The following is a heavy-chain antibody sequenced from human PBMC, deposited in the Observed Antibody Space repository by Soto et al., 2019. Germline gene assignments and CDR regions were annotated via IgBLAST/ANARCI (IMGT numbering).Heavy chain of an antibody. CDR1: GFNFDDFA. D-gene: IGHD3-16*01. CDR3: ARVIARIAYRDYAMDV. CDR2: IRWNGETP. J-gene: IGHJ6*04. Sequence: EVVLVESGGGLVQPGGSLRLSCVASGFNFDDFAMHWVRQAPGKGLQWVSGIRWNGETPAYGDSVKGRFIISRDNARNSLYLQMNSLRPEDTAVYFCARVIARIAYRDYAMDVWGKGTTVTVSA. V-gene: IGHV3-9*01.